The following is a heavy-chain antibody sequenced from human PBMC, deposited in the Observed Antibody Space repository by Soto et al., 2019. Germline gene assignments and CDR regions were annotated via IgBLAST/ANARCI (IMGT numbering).Heavy chain of an antibody. CDR2: IIPIFGTA. Sequence: SVKVSCKASGGTFSSYAISWVRPAPGQGLEWMGGIIPIFGTANYAQKFQERVTITRDMSTSTAYMELSSLRSEDTAVYYCAGFYDILTGYYPYWGQGTLVTVSS. CDR3: AGFYDILTGYYPY. CDR1: GGTFSSYA. J-gene: IGHJ4*02. V-gene: IGHV1-69*05. D-gene: IGHD3-9*01.